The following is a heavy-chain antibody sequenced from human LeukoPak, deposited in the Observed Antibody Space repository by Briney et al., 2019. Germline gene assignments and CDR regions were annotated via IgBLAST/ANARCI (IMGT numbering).Heavy chain of an antibody. CDR3: ARATGTIFGVVIIDY. CDR2: INPNSGGT. D-gene: IGHD3-3*01. V-gene: IGHV1-2*02. Sequence: ASVKVSCKASGYTFTGYYMHWVRQAPGQGLEWMGWINPNSGGTNYAQKFQGRVTMTRDTSISTAYMELSRPRSDDTAVYYCARATGTIFGVVIIDYWGQGTLVTVSS. CDR1: GYTFTGYY. J-gene: IGHJ4*02.